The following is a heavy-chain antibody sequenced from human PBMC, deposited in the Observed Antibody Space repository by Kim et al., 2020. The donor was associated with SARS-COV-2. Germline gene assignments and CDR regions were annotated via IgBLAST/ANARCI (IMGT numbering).Heavy chain of an antibody. CDR2: ISYDGSNK. V-gene: IGHV3-30*18. D-gene: IGHD3-10*01. CDR1: GFTFSSYG. Sequence: GGSLRLSCAASGFTFSSYGMHWVRQAPGKGLEWVAVISYDGSNKYYADSVKGRFTISRDNSKNTLYLQMNSLRAEDTAVYYCAKDAYYGSGSYYPLDYWG. CDR3: AKDAYYGSGSYYPLDY. J-gene: IGHJ4*01.